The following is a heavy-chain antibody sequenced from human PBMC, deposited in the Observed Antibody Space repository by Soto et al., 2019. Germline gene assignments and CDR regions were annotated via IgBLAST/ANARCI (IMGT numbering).Heavy chain of an antibody. CDR2: LPTDGSHP. V-gene: IGHV3-74*01. Sequence: EVQLVESGGGLVQPGGSLRLSCVASGFTFDYSWMHWVRQAPGEGLMCVSRLPTDGSHPDYADSVKGRFTISRDNAKNTLYLQMTNLRADYTAVYYCARGGDPDYWGQGTLVTVSS. CDR3: ARGGDPDY. CDR1: GFTFDYSW. J-gene: IGHJ4*02. D-gene: IGHD2-21*02.